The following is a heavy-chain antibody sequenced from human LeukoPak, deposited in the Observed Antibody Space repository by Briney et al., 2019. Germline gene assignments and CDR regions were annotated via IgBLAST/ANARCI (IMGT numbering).Heavy chain of an antibody. J-gene: IGHJ4*02. CDR1: GFTFNKFA. CDR3: AKDYEYNSNTWYFH. D-gene: IGHD6-13*01. V-gene: IGHV3-23*01. Sequence: GGSLRLSCAASGFTFNKFAMSWVRQAPGKGLEWVSGIIENGGETYYADSVRGRFTISRDNSKNTLYLQLNSLRAEDTAVYYCAKDYEYNSNTWYFHWGRGTLVSVSS. CDR2: IIENGGET.